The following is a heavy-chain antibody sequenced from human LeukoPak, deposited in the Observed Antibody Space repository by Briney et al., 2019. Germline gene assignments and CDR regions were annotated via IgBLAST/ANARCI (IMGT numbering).Heavy chain of an antibody. D-gene: IGHD3-10*01. Sequence: GGSLRLSCAASGFTFTNAWMTWVRQAPGKGLEWVGRIMSNNDGGTTDYAAPVKGRFTISRDDSKNTLYLHMNSLKTEDTAVYYCATELGWFAESDCWGQGTLVTVSS. CDR3: ATELGWFAESDC. J-gene: IGHJ4*02. CDR1: GFTFTNAW. CDR2: IMSNNDGGTT. V-gene: IGHV3-15*01.